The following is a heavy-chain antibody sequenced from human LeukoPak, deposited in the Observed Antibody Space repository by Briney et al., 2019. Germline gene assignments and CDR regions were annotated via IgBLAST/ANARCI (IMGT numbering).Heavy chain of an antibody. CDR2: INWNGGST. V-gene: IGHV3-20*04. Sequence: GGSLRLSCAASGFTFNNYGMSWVRQAPGKGLEWVSGINWNGGSTGYADSVKGRFTISRDSAKNSLYLQMNSLRAEDTALYYCAISRYCSSTSCYTDYYYYYMDVWGKGTTVTVSS. D-gene: IGHD2-2*02. J-gene: IGHJ6*03. CDR3: AISRYCSSTSCYTDYYYYYMDV. CDR1: GFTFNNYG.